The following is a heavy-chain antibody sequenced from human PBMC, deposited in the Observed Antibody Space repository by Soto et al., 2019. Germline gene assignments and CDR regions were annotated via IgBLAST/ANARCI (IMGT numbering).Heavy chain of an antibody. CDR3: ARYCSSTSCYVSYYYGMDV. J-gene: IGHJ6*02. Sequence: SVKVSCKASGGTFSSYAISWVRQAPGQGLEWMGGIIPIFGTANYAQKFQGRVTITADESTSTAYMELSSLRSEDTAVYYCARYCSSTSCYVSYYYGMDVWGQGTTVTVSS. D-gene: IGHD2-2*01. V-gene: IGHV1-69*13. CDR1: GGTFSSYA. CDR2: IIPIFGTA.